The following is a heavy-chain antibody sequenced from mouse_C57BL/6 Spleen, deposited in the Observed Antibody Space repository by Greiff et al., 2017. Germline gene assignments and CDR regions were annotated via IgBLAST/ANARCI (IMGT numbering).Heavy chain of an antibody. V-gene: IGHV1-22*01. Sequence: EVQLVESGPELVKPGASVKMSCKASGYTFTDYNMHWVKQSHGKSLEWIGYINPNNGGTSYNQKFKGKATLTVNKSSSTAYMELRSLTSEDSAVYYCARTSSGSWFAYWGQGTLVTVSA. CDR1: GYTFTDYN. CDR2: INPNNGGT. CDR3: ARTSSGSWFAY. D-gene: IGHD1-1*01. J-gene: IGHJ3*01.